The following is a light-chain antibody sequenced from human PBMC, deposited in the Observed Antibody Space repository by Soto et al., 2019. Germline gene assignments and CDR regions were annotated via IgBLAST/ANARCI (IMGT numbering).Light chain of an antibody. V-gene: IGLV1-44*01. Sequence: QSVLTQPPSASGTRGQRVTISCSGSSSNIGSNTVNWYQQLPGTAPKLLIYSNNQRPSGVPDRFSGSKSGTSASLAISGLQSEDEADYYCAAWDDSLNGNWVFGGGTKVTVL. CDR3: AAWDDSLNGNWV. CDR1: SSNIGSNT. J-gene: IGLJ3*02. CDR2: SNN.